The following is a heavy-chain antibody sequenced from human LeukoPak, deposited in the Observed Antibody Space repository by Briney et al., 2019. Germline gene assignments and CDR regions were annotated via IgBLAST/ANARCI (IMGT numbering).Heavy chain of an antibody. D-gene: IGHD3-10*01. CDR1: GFTFSNYW. V-gene: IGHV3-74*01. CDR2: ISSDGSST. Sequence: GGSLRLSCAASGFTFSNYWMYWVRQAPGKGLVWVSRISSDGSSTNYAGSVKGRFTISRDNAKNTVYLQMNSLRAEDTAVYYCARGSGVGDLWGQGTLVTVSS. CDR3: ARGSGVGDL. J-gene: IGHJ4*02.